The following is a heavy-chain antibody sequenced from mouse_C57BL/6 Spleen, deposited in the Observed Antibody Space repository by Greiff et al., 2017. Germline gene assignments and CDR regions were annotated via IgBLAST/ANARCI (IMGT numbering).Heavy chain of an antibody. D-gene: IGHD1-1*01. J-gene: IGHJ4*01. CDR2: IYPGSGST. CDR3: ARALLRSYAMDY. V-gene: IGHV1-55*01. CDR1: GYSFTSYW. Sequence: QVQLQQPGAELVKPGASVKMSCKASGYSFTSYWITWVKQRPGQGLEWIGDIYPGSGSTNYNEKFKSKATLTVDPSSRTAYMQLSSLTSEDSAVYYCARALLRSYAMDYWGQGTSVTVSS.